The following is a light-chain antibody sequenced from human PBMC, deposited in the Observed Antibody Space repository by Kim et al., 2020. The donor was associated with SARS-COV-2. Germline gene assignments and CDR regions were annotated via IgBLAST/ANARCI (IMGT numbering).Light chain of an antibody. CDR3: QAWDSSIYV. CDR2: RDN. J-gene: IGLJ1*01. Sequence: GSPGRTASITGSGDKVGDKDESWYQQKQGQSPVVVIFRDNRRPSGIPERFSGSNSGNTATLTISGTQAMDEADYYCQAWDSSIYVFGTGTKVTVL. CDR1: KVGDKD. V-gene: IGLV3-1*01.